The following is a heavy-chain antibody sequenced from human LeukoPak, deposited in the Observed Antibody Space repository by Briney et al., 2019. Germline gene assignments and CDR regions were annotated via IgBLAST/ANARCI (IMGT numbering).Heavy chain of an antibody. Sequence: SETLSLTCAVYGGSFSGYYWSWIRQPPGKGLEWIGEINHSGSTNYNPSLKGRVTISVDTSKNQFSLKLSSVTAADTAVYYCARASAAAGLHYWGQGTLVTVSS. D-gene: IGHD6-13*01. J-gene: IGHJ4*02. V-gene: IGHV4-34*01. CDR1: GGSFSGYY. CDR2: INHSGST. CDR3: ARASAAAGLHY.